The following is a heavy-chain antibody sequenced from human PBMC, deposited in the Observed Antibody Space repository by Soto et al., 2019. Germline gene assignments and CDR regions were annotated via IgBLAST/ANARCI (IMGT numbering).Heavy chain of an antibody. CDR3: ARVEGYYYYAMDV. CDR1: GGSISTYY. Sequence: QVQLQESGPGLVKPSETLSLTCTVSGGSISTYYWSWIRQPAGKGLEWIGRIYSSGNANYSPSLNSRVNMSVDTSKNQFSLKLSSVTAADTAVYYCARVEGYYYYAMDVWGQGTTVTVSS. V-gene: IGHV4-4*07. D-gene: IGHD3-22*01. CDR2: IYSSGNA. J-gene: IGHJ6*02.